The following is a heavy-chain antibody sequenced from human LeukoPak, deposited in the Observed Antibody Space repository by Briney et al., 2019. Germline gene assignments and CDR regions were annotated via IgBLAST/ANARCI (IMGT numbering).Heavy chain of an antibody. Sequence: GGSLRHSCAASGFTFSDYYVSWIRQAPGKGLEWVSYICDSGRTIYYADSVKGRFTISMDNAKNSVYLQMNNLRAEDTAVYYCARDRLGDYDNSGYYDNWGQGDLVTVSS. D-gene: IGHD3-22*01. CDR2: ICDSGRTI. J-gene: IGHJ4*02. V-gene: IGHV3-11*01. CDR1: GFTFSDYY. CDR3: ARDRLGDYDNSGYYDN.